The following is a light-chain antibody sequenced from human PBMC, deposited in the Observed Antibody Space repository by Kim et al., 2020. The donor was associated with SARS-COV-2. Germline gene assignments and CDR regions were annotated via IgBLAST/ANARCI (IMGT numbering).Light chain of an antibody. Sequence: PGERATLSCRASQTVSTSYLAWYQQKPGQAPRLLINDASRRATGTPDRFSGSGSGTDFTLTISRLEPEDFAVYYCQQYASSPTTFGGGTKV. V-gene: IGKV3-20*01. J-gene: IGKJ4*01. CDR1: QTVSTSY. CDR3: QQYASSPTT. CDR2: DAS.